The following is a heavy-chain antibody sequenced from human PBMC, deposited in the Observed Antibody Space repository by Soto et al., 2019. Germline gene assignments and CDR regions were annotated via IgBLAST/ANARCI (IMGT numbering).Heavy chain of an antibody. CDR2: IGPAGTDT. CDR3: AKGGLSTTGLQS. V-gene: IGHV3-23*01. CDR1: GFTFSSSP. J-gene: IGHJ5*02. D-gene: IGHD1-1*01. Sequence: GGSLRLSCEASGFTFSSSPMTWVRQAPGQGLEWVSSIGPAGTDTYYAGSVEGRFTISRDNFRNVLYLQMNSLRAEDTAVYRCAKGGLSTTGLQSWGQGALVTVSS.